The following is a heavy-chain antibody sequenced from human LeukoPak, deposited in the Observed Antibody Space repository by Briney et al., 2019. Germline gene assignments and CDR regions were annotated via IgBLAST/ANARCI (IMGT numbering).Heavy chain of an antibody. J-gene: IGHJ3*02. V-gene: IGHV3-7*01. CDR2: IKKEGSEK. Sequence: PGGTLRLFCAASGFTSSNYWKRWGSRAPGRGLEGGADIKKEGSEKYYVDSVTGRFTIPRDNSKNTLYLQMNSLRAEDTAVYYCAREGGSMIIVVSDAFDIWGQGTMVTVSS. D-gene: IGHD3-22*01. CDR1: GFTSSNYW. CDR3: AREGGSMIIVVSDAFDI.